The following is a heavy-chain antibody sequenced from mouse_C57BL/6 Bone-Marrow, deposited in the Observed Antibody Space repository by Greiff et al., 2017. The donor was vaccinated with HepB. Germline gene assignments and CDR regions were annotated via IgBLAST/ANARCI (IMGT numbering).Heavy chain of an antibody. CDR3: AREGDYSKSWFAY. V-gene: IGHV1-64*01. CDR2: IHPNSGST. Sequence: QVQLQQPGAELVKPGASVKLSCKASGYTFTSYWMHWVKQRPGQGLEWIGMIHPNSGSTNYNEKFKSKATLTVDKSSSTAYMQLSSLTSEDSAVYYCAREGDYSKSWFAYWGQGTLVTVSA. D-gene: IGHD2-5*01. CDR1: GYTFTSYW. J-gene: IGHJ3*01.